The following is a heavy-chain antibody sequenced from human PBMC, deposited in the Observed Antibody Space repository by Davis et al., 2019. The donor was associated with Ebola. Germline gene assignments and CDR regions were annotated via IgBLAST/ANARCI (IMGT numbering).Heavy chain of an antibody. CDR3: TRGYGWTDY. V-gene: IGHV3-7*03. D-gene: IGHD5-18*01. CDR1: GFTFSGYW. CDR2: ITPDGSEK. J-gene: IGHJ4*02. Sequence: GGSLRLSCAASGFTFSGYWMTWVRQAPGKGLEWVANITPDGSEKFYVDSVKGRFTISRDNAKNSLYLQMNSLRAEDTAVYYCTRGYGWTDYWGQGTLVTVSS.